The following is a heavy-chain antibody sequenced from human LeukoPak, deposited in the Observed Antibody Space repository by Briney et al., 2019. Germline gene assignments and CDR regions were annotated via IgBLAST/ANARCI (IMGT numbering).Heavy chain of an antibody. D-gene: IGHD6-13*01. V-gene: IGHV3-33*01. J-gene: IGHJ4*02. Sequence: PGGSLRLSCAASGFTFSSYGMHWVRQAPGKGLEWVAVIWYDGSNKYYADSVKGRFTISRDNSKNTLYLQMNSLRAEDTAVYYCARDRVLQQLASYFDYWGQGTLVTVSS. CDR3: ARDRVLQQLASYFDY. CDR1: GFTFSSYG. CDR2: IWYDGSNK.